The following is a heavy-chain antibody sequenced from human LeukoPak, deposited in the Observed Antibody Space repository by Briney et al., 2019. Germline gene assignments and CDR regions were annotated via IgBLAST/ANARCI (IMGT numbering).Heavy chain of an antibody. Sequence: SETLSLTCTLSGVSVSRSIYYWDWIRQSPGTGLEWLGSIHDSETAYYNPSLSSRLVISIDASKNLFSLDLSYVTAADTGVYYCARHRYRSVPNGLHAMDVWGQGTTVIVSS. CDR3: ARHRYRSVPNGLHAMDV. D-gene: IGHD6-19*01. CDR2: IHDSETA. V-gene: IGHV4-39*01. CDR1: GVSVSRSIYY. J-gene: IGHJ6*02.